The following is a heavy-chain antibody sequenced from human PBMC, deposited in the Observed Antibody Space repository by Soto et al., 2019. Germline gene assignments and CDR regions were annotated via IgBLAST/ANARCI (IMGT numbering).Heavy chain of an antibody. V-gene: IGHV3-23*01. CDR3: AKCSLSAAERHYYYGMDV. CDR2: ISGSGGST. J-gene: IGHJ6*02. CDR1: GFTFSSYA. D-gene: IGHD6-25*01. Sequence: PGGSLRLSCAASGFTFSSYAMSWVRQAPGKGLEWVSAISGSGGSTYYADSVKGRFTIARDNSKNTLYLQMNSLRAEDTAVYYCAKCSLSAAERHYYYGMDVWGQGTTVTVSS.